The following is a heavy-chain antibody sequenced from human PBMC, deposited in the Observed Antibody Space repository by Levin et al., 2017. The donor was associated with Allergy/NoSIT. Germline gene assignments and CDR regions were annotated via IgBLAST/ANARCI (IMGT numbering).Heavy chain of an antibody. J-gene: IGHJ6*03. Sequence: GESLKISCKASGYTFTGYYMHWVRQAPGQGLEWMGWINPNSGGTNYAQKFQGRVTMTRDTSISTAYMELSRLRSDDTAVYYCARKYYMDVWGKGTTVTVSS. CDR1: GYTFTGYY. CDR2: INPNSGGT. CDR3: ARKYYMDV. V-gene: IGHV1-2*02.